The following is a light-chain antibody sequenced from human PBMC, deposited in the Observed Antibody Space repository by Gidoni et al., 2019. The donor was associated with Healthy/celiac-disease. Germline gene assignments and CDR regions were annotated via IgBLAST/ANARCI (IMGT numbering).Light chain of an antibody. CDR1: QSVSSSY. J-gene: IGKJ1*01. V-gene: IGKV3-20*01. Sequence: IVLSPLPGTLSLSPGERATLSCRASQSVSSSYLAWYQQKPGQAHMLLIDAACSRATVIPDRCSGSASGTDFPLTISRLDPEDLAVYCCQQYGSSPWTFGQGTKVEIK. CDR3: QQYGSSPWT. CDR2: AAC.